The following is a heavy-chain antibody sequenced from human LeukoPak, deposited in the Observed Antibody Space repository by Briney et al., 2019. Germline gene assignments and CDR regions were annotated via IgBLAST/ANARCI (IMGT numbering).Heavy chain of an antibody. CDR2: ISWNSGSI. Sequence: GGSLRLSCAASGFTFDDYAMHWVRQAPGKGLEWVSGISWNSGSIGYADSVKGRFTISRDNAKNSLYLQMNSLRAEDTALYYCAKGYCSSTSCSGMDVWGQGTTVTVSS. D-gene: IGHD2-2*01. CDR3: AKGYCSSTSCSGMDV. V-gene: IGHV3-9*01. CDR1: GFTFDDYA. J-gene: IGHJ6*02.